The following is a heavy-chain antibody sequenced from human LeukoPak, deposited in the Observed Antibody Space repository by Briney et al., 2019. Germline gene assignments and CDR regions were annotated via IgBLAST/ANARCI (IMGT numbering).Heavy chain of an antibody. V-gene: IGHV4-59*12. J-gene: IGHJ4*02. CDR3: ARNFGVVVFDY. CDR2: IYYSGST. D-gene: IGHD3-3*01. CDR1: GGSISSYY. Sequence: SETLSLTCTVSGGSISSYYWSWIRQPPGKGLEWIGYIYYSGSTNYNPSLKSRVTISVDTSKNQSSLKLSSVTAADTAVYYCARNFGVVVFDYWGQGTLVTVSS.